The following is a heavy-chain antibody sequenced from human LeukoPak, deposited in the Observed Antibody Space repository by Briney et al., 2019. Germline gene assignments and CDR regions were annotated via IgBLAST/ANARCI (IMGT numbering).Heavy chain of an antibody. D-gene: IGHD6-13*01. Sequence: WETLSLTCTVSGVSISGHYWTWIRQPPGKGLEWIGYIYYSGSTSYNPSLKSRVTMSLDTSKNQFSPKLSSVTAADTAVYYCARTTGYSSSWHDYWGQGILVTISS. CDR1: GVSISGHY. V-gene: IGHV4-59*11. CDR3: ARTTGYSSSWHDY. CDR2: IYYSGST. J-gene: IGHJ4*02.